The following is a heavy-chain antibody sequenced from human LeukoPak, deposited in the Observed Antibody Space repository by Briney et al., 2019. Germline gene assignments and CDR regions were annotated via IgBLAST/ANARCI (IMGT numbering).Heavy chain of an antibody. Sequence: SETLSLTCAISGDSVSSNSATWNWIRQSPSRGLEWLGRTYYKSKGHSDYAVSVKSRIILNPDTSKNQFSLQLNSVTPEDTAVYFCARGLDTAIAYWGQGTLVTVSS. CDR1: GDSVSSNSAT. CDR2: TYYKSKGHS. V-gene: IGHV6-1*01. D-gene: IGHD5-18*01. CDR3: ARGLDTAIAY. J-gene: IGHJ4*02.